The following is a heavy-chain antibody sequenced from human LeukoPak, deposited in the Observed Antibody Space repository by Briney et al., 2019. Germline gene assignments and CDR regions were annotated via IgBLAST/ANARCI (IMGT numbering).Heavy chain of an antibody. D-gene: IGHD5-18*01. CDR1: GFTFSSYG. CDR2: IQYDGSDK. V-gene: IGHV3-30*02. Sequence: GGSLRLSCAASGFTFSSYGIHWVRQAPGKGLAWVTFIQYDGSDKYADSVKGRFTISRDNSKNVLYLQMNSLRAEDTALYYCAKSSSRLDTSSFEYWGQGTLVTVSS. J-gene: IGHJ4*02. CDR3: AKSSSRLDTSSFEY.